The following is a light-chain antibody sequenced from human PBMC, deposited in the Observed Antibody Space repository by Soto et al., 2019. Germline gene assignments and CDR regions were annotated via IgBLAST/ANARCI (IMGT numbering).Light chain of an antibody. Sequence: EIVMKKSPATLSVSPGERATLSCRASQGVSSNLAWYQQKPGQAPRLLIYGASTRVTGIPARFSGSGSGTEFTLTISSLQSEDFAVYYCQQYYNLPLTFGGVGKVDVK. V-gene: IGKV3-15*01. J-gene: IGKJ4*01. CDR2: GAS. CDR3: QQYYNLPLT. CDR1: QGVSSN.